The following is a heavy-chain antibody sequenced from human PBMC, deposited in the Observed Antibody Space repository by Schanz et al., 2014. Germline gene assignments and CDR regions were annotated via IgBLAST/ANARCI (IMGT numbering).Heavy chain of an antibody. J-gene: IGHJ4*02. D-gene: IGHD1-7*01. Sequence: QVQLVQSGAEVKKPGASVKVSCTASGYTLTNFEINWVRQAPGQGLEWMGWMNPNSGTTGYAQKFQGRVPMPRNTTASTACMELRGRRSDDTAVDYCARELGLDYGGQGTQVTVSS. V-gene: IGHV1-8*01. CDR1: GYTLTNFE. CDR2: MNPNSGTT. CDR3: ARELGLDY.